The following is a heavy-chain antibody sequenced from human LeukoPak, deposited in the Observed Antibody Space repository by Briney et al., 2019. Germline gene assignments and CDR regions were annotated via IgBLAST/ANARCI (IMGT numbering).Heavy chain of an antibody. CDR1: GFGFGDFG. V-gene: IGHV3-21*01. D-gene: IGHD3-3*01. CDR2: ISGHGRYI. CDR3: TRQLYDFWAGFYTADYYFDF. J-gene: IGHJ4*02. Sequence: GGSLRLSCAASGFGFGDFGMNWVRQAPGKGPEWVSSISGHGRYIYYADSVKGRFTISRDNAKNSLFLQMNSLRAEDSAIYYCTRQLYDFWAGFYTADYYFDFWGQGTLVTVSS.